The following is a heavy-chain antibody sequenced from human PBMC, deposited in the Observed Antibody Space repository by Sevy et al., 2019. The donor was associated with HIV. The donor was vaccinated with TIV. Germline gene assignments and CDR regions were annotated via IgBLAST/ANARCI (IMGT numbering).Heavy chain of an antibody. Sequence: GGSLRLSCAASGFTFSSYGMHWVRQAPGKGLEWVAVISYDGSNKYYADSVKGRFTISRDNFKNTLSLQMDSLRAEDTAVYYCVREGVPAALGFDYWGQGTLVTVSS. V-gene: IGHV3-30*03. CDR1: GFTFSSYG. CDR2: ISYDGSNK. D-gene: IGHD2-2*01. J-gene: IGHJ4*02. CDR3: VREGVPAALGFDY.